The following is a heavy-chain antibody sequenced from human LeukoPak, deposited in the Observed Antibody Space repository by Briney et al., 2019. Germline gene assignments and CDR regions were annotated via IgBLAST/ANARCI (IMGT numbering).Heavy chain of an antibody. CDR2: IIAIFGKA. CDR1: GGTFISYA. J-gene: IGHJ4*02. D-gene: IGHD6-19*01. Sequence: ASXXVSCKASGGTFISYAISWVRQARGKGGEWMGRIIAIFGKANYAQKFQGSVTITTEETTRKDYMGMRRQRDGDTAVYYCARIDPQYSSGGLDYWGQGTLVTVSS. CDR3: ARIDPQYSSGGLDY. V-gene: IGHV1-69*05.